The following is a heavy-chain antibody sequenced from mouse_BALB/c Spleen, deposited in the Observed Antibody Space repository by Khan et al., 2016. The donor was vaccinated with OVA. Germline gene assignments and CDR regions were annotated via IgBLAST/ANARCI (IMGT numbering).Heavy chain of an antibody. Sequence: VQLKESGPELVKPGASVKMSCKASGYSFTNYIIHWVKQAPGQGLEWIGYINPHNDGAKYNEKFKGKATLTSDKSSSTAYMELSGLTSEDSAVYYCARDYGRGFWFAYWGQGTLVTVSA. CDR2: INPHNDGA. CDR3: ARDYGRGFWFAY. J-gene: IGHJ3*01. V-gene: IGHV1S136*01. D-gene: IGHD1-1*01. CDR1: GYSFTNYI.